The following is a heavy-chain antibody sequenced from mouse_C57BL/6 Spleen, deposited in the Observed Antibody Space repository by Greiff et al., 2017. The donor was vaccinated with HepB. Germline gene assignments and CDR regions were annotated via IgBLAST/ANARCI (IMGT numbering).Heavy chain of an antibody. CDR3: ARRYGDYDYYAMDY. V-gene: IGHV1-72*01. CDR1: GYTFTSYW. CDR2: IEPNSGGT. Sequence: QVQLQQPGAELVKPGASVKLSCKASGYTFTSYWMHWVKQRPGRGLEWIGRIEPNSGGTKYYEKFKSKATLTVDKPSSTAYMQLSSLTSEDSAVYYCARRYGDYDYYAMDYWGQGTSVTVSS. D-gene: IGHD2-4*01. J-gene: IGHJ4*01.